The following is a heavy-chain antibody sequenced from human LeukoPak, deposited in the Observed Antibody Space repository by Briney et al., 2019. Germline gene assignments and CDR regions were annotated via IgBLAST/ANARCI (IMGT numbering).Heavy chain of an antibody. V-gene: IGHV3-23*01. J-gene: IGHJ5*02. D-gene: IGHD1-14*01. CDR2: IGGSGSST. CDR3: AKSRLTPHP. Sequence: PGGSLRLSCAASGFTFSNSDMSWVRQAPGKGLEWVSAIGGSGSSTFYADSVKGRFTVSRDNSKNTLYLQMSSLRAEDTAVYYCAKSRLTPHPWGQGTLVTVFS. CDR1: GFTFSNSD.